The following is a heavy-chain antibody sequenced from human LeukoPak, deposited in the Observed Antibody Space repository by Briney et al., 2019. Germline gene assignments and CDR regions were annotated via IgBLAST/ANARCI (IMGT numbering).Heavy chain of an antibody. V-gene: IGHV3-23*01. CDR2: ISGSGGNT. D-gene: IGHD3-22*01. CDR3: ARRRDSSDGKDFDY. CDR1: GFTFSSCA. J-gene: IGHJ4*02. Sequence: GGSLRLSCAASGFTFSSCAMSWVRQAPGRGLEWVSAISGSGGNTDCADSVKGRFTISRDNSKNTLYLQMISLRAEDTAVYYCARRRDSSDGKDFDYWGQGTLVTVSS.